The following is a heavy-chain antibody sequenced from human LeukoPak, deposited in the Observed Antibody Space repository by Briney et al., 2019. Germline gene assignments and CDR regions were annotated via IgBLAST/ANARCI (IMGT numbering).Heavy chain of an antibody. V-gene: IGHV1-2*02. D-gene: IGHD3-9*01. CDR3: ATYYDILTGYYKTNFDY. CDR1: GYTFTGYY. Sequence: GASVKVSCKASGYTFTGYYMHWVRQAPGQGLEWMGWINPNSGGTNYAQKFQGRVTMTRDTSISTAYMELSRLRSDDTAVYYCATYYDILTGYYKTNFDYWGRGTLVTVSS. CDR2: INPNSGGT. J-gene: IGHJ4*02.